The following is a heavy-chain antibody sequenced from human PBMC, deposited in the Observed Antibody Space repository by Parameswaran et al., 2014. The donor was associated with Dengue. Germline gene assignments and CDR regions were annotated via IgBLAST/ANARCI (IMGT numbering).Heavy chain of an antibody. V-gene: IGHV3-74*01. D-gene: IGHD4-17*01. CDR2: FNSDGSNT. J-gene: IGHJ4*02. CDR3: ARGRGQTTVTKQGTCFDY. Sequence: VRQMPGKGAGCGSHVFNSDGSNTSYADSVKGRFTISRDNAKNTLYLQMNSLRAEDTAVYYCARGRGQTTVTKQGTCFDYWGQGTLVTVSS.